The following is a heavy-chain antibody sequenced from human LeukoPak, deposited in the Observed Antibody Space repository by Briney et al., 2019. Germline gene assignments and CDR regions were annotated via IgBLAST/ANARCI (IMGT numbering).Heavy chain of an antibody. CDR3: ARAGHMKWFDP. CDR1: GYTFTRYY. V-gene: IGHV1-46*01. Sequence: ASVKVSCKASGYTFTRYYMHWVRQAPGQGLEWMGIINPSGGSTSYAQKFQGRVTMTRDTSTSTVYMELSSLRSEDTAVYYCARAGHMKWFDPWGQGTLVTVSS. CDR2: INPSGGST. D-gene: IGHD2-21*01. J-gene: IGHJ5*02.